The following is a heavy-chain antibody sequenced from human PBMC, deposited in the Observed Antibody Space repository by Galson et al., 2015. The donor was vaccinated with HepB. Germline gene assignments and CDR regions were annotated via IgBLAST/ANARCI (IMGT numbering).Heavy chain of an antibody. J-gene: IGHJ6*02. Sequence: SVKVSCKASGGTFSSYAISWVRQAPGQGLEWMGRIIPILGIANYAQKFQGRVTITADKSTSTAYMELSSLRSEDTAVYYCAREKQLVYGMDVWGQGTTVTVSS. D-gene: IGHD6-13*01. CDR3: AREKQLVYGMDV. V-gene: IGHV1-69*04. CDR2: IIPILGIA. CDR1: GGTFSSYA.